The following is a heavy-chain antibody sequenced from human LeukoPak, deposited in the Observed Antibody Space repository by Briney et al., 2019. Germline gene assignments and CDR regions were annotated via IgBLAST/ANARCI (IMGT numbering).Heavy chain of an antibody. CDR2: IHYSGST. V-gene: IGHV4-39*01. CDR3: ARHNRADCSSPSCYTDY. CDR1: GGSISSSSYY. D-gene: IGHD2-2*02. Sequence: SEILSLTCTVSGGSISSSSYYWGWIRQPPGKGLEWIGSIHYSGSTYYNSSLKSRVTVSVDTSKSQFSLKLSSVTAADTAVYYCARHNRADCSSPSCYTDYWGQGTLVTVSS. J-gene: IGHJ4*02.